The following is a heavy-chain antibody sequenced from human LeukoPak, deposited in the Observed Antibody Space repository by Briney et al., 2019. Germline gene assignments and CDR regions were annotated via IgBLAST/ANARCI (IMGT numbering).Heavy chain of an antibody. V-gene: IGHV1-18*01. J-gene: IGHJ1*01. CDR2: ISAYNGNT. CDR3: ARELYYYDSSGYGEYFQH. Sequence: GASVKVSCKASGYTFTSYGISWVRQAPGQGLEWMRWISAYNGNTNYAQKLQGRVTMTTDTSTSTAYMELRSLRSDDTAVYYCARELYYYDSSGYGEYFQHWGQGTLVTVSS. D-gene: IGHD3-22*01. CDR1: GYTFTSYG.